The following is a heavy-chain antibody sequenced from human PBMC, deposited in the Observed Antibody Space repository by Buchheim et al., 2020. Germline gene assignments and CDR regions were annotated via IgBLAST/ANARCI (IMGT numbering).Heavy chain of an antibody. D-gene: IGHD5-24*01. V-gene: IGHV4-59*01. CDR2: IYYSGST. CDR3: ATTGEMAQFDY. Sequence: QVQLQESGPGLVKPSETLSLTCTVPGGSISSYYWSWIRQPPGKGLEWIGYIYYSGSTNYNPSLKSRVTISVDTSKNQFSLKLSSVTAADTAVYYCATTGEMAQFDYWGQGTL. J-gene: IGHJ4*02. CDR1: GGSISSYY.